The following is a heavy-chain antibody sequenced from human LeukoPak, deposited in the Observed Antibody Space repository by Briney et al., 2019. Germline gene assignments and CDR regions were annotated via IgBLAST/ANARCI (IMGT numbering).Heavy chain of an antibody. CDR1: GGSISSGGYY. CDR3: ATYCSSTSCYTKDDY. V-gene: IGHV4-30-2*01. J-gene: IGHJ4*02. CDR2: IYHSGST. Sequence: SQTLSLTCTVSGGSISSGGYYWSWIRQPPGKGLEWIGYIYHSGSTYYNPSLKSRVTISVDRSKNQFSLKLSSVTAADTAVYYCATYCSSTSCYTKDDYWGQGTLVTVSS. D-gene: IGHD2-2*02.